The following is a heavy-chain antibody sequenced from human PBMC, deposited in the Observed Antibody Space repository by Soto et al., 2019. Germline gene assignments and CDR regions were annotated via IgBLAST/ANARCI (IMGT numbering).Heavy chain of an antibody. CDR3: ARDPSTAGQYYYYYGMDV. Sequence: GGSLRLSCAASGFTFSSYSMNWVRQAPGKGLEWVSYISSSSSTIYYADSVKGRFTISRDNAKNSLYLQMNSLRDEDTAAYYCARDPSTAGQYYYYYGMDVWGQGTTVTVSS. D-gene: IGHD6-13*01. CDR2: ISSSSSTI. J-gene: IGHJ6*02. V-gene: IGHV3-48*02. CDR1: GFTFSSYS.